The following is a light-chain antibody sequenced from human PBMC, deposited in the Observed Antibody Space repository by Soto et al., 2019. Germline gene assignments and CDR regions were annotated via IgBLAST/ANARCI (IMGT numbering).Light chain of an antibody. V-gene: IGLV1-40*01. CDR2: GNS. CDR1: SPNNGAGHD. CDR3: QSYDSSLSGYV. J-gene: IGLJ1*01. Sequence: QSVLTQPPSVSGAPGQRVTISCTGSSPNNGAGHDVHWYQQLPGTAPKLLIYGNSNRPSGVPDRFSGSKSGTSASLAITGLQAEDEADYYCQSYDSSLSGYVFGTGTKVTVL.